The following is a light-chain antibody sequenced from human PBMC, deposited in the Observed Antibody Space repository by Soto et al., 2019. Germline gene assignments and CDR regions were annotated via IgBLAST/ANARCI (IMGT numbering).Light chain of an antibody. Sequence: DIQMPQSPSSLSVSVGDRVTITCRASQSISMILSWYQQKPGAAPILLIYGASSLQSGVPSRFSGSGSGTDFTLTISSLQPEDFAIYYCLQSSSTPWTFCQGTKVEIK. CDR3: LQSSSTPWT. CDR1: QSISMI. J-gene: IGKJ1*01. V-gene: IGKV1-39*01. CDR2: GAS.